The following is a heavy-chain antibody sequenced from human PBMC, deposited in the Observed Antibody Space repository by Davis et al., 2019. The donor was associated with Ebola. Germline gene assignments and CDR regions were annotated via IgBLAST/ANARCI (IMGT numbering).Heavy chain of an antibody. V-gene: IGHV1-46*01. D-gene: IGHD6-19*01. CDR2: INPSGGST. Sequence: ASVKVSCKASGYTFTSYYMHWVRQAPGQGLEWMGIINPSGGSTSYAQKFQGRVTMTEDTSTDTAYMELRRLRSDDTAVYYCARVGGIAVAGTRNWYFDLWGRGTLVTVSS. CDR3: ARVGGIAVAGTRNWYFDL. CDR1: GYTFTSYY. J-gene: IGHJ2*01.